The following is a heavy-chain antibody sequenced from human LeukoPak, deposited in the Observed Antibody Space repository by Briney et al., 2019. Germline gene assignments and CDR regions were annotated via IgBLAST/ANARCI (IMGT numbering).Heavy chain of an antibody. D-gene: IGHD1-26*01. CDR3: AKGVVGATTPFDY. Sequence: PGGSLRLSCAASGFTFSSYAMTWVRQAPGKGLEWASAISGSGGRTYYADSVRGRFTISRDNSKNTLYLQMNSLRAEDTAVYYCAKGVVGATTPFDYWGQGTLVTVSS. V-gene: IGHV3-23*01. J-gene: IGHJ4*02. CDR1: GFTFSSYA. CDR2: ISGSGGRT.